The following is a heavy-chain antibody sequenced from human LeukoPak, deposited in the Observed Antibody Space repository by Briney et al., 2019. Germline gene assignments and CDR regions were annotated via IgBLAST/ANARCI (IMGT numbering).Heavy chain of an antibody. CDR2: TNTDGSST. J-gene: IGHJ4*02. CDR1: GFTFSSYW. Sequence: GGSLRLSCAASGFTFSSYWMHWVRQAPGKGLVWVSGTNTDGSSTMYADSVKGRFTIARDNAKNTLYLQMNSLRAEDTAVYYCAKGPGAATFHFDYWGQGSLVTVSS. CDR3: AKGPGAATFHFDY. V-gene: IGHV3-74*03. D-gene: IGHD2-15*01.